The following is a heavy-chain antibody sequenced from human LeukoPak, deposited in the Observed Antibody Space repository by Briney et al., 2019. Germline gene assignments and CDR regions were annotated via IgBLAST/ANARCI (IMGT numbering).Heavy chain of an antibody. J-gene: IGHJ6*03. D-gene: IGHD2-15*01. CDR1: GFTFSTYS. CDR3: ARELYCSGGTCSNDYYYYYYMDV. CDR2: ISSGSSYI. Sequence: GGSLRRSCAASGFTFSTYSMNWVRQAPGKGLKWISSISSGSSYIYYADSVKGRFTISRDNAKNSLYLQMNSLRAEDTAVYYCARELYCSGGTCSNDYYYYYYMDVWGKGTTVTVSS. V-gene: IGHV3-21*01.